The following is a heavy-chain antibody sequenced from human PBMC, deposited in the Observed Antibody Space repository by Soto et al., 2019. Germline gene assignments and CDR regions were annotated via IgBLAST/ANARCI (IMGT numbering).Heavy chain of an antibody. J-gene: IGHJ6*04. V-gene: IGHV4-34*01. CDR1: GGSFSGYY. D-gene: IGHD3-10*01. CDR2: INHSGST. Sequence: SETLSLTCAVYGGSFSGYYWSWIRQPPGKGLEWIGEINHSGSTNYNPSLKSRVTISVDTSKNQFSLKLSSVTAADTAVYYCARVGPSMVRGVIISQDVWGKGTTVTVSS. CDR3: ARVGPSMVRGVIISQDV.